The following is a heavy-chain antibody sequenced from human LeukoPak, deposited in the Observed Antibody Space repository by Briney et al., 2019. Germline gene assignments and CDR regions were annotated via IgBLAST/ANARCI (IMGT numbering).Heavy chain of an antibody. Sequence: GGSLRLSCAASGFTFSSYSMNWVRQAPGKGLEWVSVIYSGGSTYYADSVKGRFTISRDNSKNTLYLQMNSLRAEDTAVYYCARDSSGWYDFDYWGQGTLVTVSS. CDR3: ARDSSGWYDFDY. D-gene: IGHD6-19*01. CDR2: IYSGGST. V-gene: IGHV3-66*01. J-gene: IGHJ4*02. CDR1: GFTFSSYS.